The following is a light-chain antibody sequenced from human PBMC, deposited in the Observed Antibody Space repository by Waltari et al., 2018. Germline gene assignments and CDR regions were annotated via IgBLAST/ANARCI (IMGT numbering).Light chain of an antibody. J-gene: IGLJ3*02. CDR1: SSDVGAYNY. Sequence: QSALTQPASVSGSPGQSITISCTGTSSDVGAYNYVSWYQHYPGKAPKLIIYDVMKRSSGVSCRFSGSKSGNTAPLTFSGLQSEDEADYSCSSYARGSTWVFGGGTKLTVL. V-gene: IGLV2-14*03. CDR3: SSYARGSTWV. CDR2: DVM.